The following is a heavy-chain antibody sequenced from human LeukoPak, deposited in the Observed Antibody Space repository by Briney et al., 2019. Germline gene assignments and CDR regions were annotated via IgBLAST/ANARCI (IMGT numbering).Heavy chain of an antibody. V-gene: IGHV4-34*01. CDR3: AGGREYYYDSSRRHDY. CDR2: INHSGST. CDR1: GGSFSGYY. D-gene: IGHD3-22*01. Sequence: SETLSLTCAVYGGSFSGYYWSWIRQPPGKGLEWIGEINHSGSTNYNPSLKSRVTISVDTSKNQFSLKLSSVTAADTAVYYCAGGREYYYDSSRRHDYWGQGTLVTVSS. J-gene: IGHJ4*02.